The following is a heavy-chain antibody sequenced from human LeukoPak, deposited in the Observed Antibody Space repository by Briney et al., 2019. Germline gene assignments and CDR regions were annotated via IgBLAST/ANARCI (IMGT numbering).Heavy chain of an antibody. CDR2: ISGDGGST. V-gene: IGHV3-43*02. D-gene: IGHD5-18*01. J-gene: IGHJ5*02. Sequence: PGGSLRLSCAASGFTLDDYAMHWVRHAPGRGLEWVSLISGDGGSTYYADSVKGRFTISRDNSKNSLYLQMNSLRTEDTAFYDGAKDGYSYGYAWGQGTLVTVSS. CDR3: AKDGYSYGYA. CDR1: GFTLDDYA.